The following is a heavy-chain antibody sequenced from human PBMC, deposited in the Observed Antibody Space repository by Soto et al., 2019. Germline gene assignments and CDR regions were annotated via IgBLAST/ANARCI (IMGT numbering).Heavy chain of an antibody. Sequence: SETLSLTCSVSGDSLRRSSYYWAWIRQPPGKGLEWIGSIYNGVRTFYNPSLKSRVTISADTSKNQFSLRLNSVTAADTAMYYCARRVIVATIDFWGQGTLVTVSS. V-gene: IGHV4-39*01. CDR2: IYNGVRT. J-gene: IGHJ4*02. CDR3: ARRVIVATIDF. CDR1: GDSLRRSSYY. D-gene: IGHD5-12*01.